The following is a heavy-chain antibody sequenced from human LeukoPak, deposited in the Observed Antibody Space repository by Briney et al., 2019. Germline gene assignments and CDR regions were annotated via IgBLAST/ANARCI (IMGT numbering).Heavy chain of an antibody. Sequence: SETLSLTCTVSGGSISSYYRSWIRQPPGKGLEWIGYIYYSGSTNYNPSLKSRVTISVDTSKNQFSLKLSSVTAADTAVYYCARVRDFWSGYLDYWGQGTLVTVSS. V-gene: IGHV4-59*01. D-gene: IGHD3-3*01. CDR2: IYYSGST. J-gene: IGHJ4*02. CDR1: GGSISSYY. CDR3: ARVRDFWSGYLDY.